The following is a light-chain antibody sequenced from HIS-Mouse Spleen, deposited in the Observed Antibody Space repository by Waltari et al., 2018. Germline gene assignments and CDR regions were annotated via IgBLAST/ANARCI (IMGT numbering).Light chain of an antibody. V-gene: IGLV2-23*01. J-gene: IGLJ2*01. CDR1: SSDVGSDTL. Sequence: QSALTQPASVSGSPGQSITISCTGTSSDVGSDTLVPWYQQHSGKAPKLMIYEGSKRPSGVSNRFSGSKSGNTASLTISGLQAEDEADYYCCSYAGSSTVVFGGGTKLTVL. CDR3: CSYAGSSTVV. CDR2: EGS.